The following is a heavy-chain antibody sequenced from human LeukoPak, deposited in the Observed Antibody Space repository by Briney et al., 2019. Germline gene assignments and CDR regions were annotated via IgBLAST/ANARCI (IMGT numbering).Heavy chain of an antibody. Sequence: SETLSLTCTVSGGSISSSAYYWDWIRQPPGKGLEWIGNIHYSGITYYVPSLRGRVTMSVDTSKNQFSLKLNSVTAADTAVYYCARRGYSFGSEWFDPWGQGTLVTVSS. CDR2: IHYSGIT. CDR3: ARRGYSFGSEWFDP. CDR1: GGSISSSAYY. V-gene: IGHV4-39*01. D-gene: IGHD5-18*01. J-gene: IGHJ5*02.